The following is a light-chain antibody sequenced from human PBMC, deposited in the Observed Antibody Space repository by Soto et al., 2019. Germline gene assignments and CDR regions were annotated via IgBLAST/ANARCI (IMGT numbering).Light chain of an antibody. CDR3: CSLTTSHTYV. J-gene: IGLJ1*01. CDR1: KNDVGLYDY. CDR2: HVT. Sequence: QSALTQPASVSGFPGQSITISCTGTKNDVGLYDYVSWYQQHPGEAPKLMIYHVTYRPSGVSNRYSGSKSGNSASLTISGLQADDEADYYCCSLTTSHTYVFGSGTKLTVL. V-gene: IGLV2-14*01.